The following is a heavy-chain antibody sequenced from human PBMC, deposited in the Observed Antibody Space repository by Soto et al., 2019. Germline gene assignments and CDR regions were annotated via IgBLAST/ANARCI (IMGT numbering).Heavy chain of an antibody. V-gene: IGHV3-11*01. D-gene: IGHD2-15*01. CDR2: ISSSGSTI. CDR3: AKDPRYCSGGSCYILVYNWFDP. J-gene: IGHJ5*02. CDR1: GFTFSDYY. Sequence: GGSLRLSCAASGFTFSDYYMSWIRQAPGKGLEWVSYISSSGSTIYYADSVKGRFTISRDNSKNSLYLQMNSLRAEDTAVYYCAKDPRYCSGGSCYILVYNWFDPWGQGTLVTVSS.